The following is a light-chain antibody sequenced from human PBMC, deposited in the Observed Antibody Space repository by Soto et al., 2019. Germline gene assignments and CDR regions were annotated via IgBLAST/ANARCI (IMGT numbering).Light chain of an antibody. Sequence: PGERATLSCRASQCVSSYLAWYQQKPGQAPRLLIYDASNRATGIPARFSGSGSGTDFTLTISSLEPEDFAVYYCQQSSNWPPVFTFGPGTKVDIK. CDR3: QQSSNWPPVFT. CDR2: DAS. J-gene: IGKJ3*01. V-gene: IGKV3-11*01. CDR1: QCVSSY.